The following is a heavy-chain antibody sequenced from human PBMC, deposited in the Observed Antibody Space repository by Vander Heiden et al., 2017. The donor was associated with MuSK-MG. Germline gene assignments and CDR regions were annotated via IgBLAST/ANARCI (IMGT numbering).Heavy chain of an antibody. Sequence: EVQLMESGGGLVKPGGCLRLPCAASGFTSLSHSMNWVRQAPRKGLGWVSFNSSSSYIYYGDSMKGRFNITRENAKKSMYLRMNSLGAEDTAVYFCARAGDLRLGLQYYYMDVWGKGTTVTVSS. D-gene: IGHD4-4*01. CDR2: NSSSSYI. V-gene: IGHV3-21*01. CDR3: ARAGDLRLGLQYYYMDV. CDR1: GFTSLSHS. J-gene: IGHJ6*03.